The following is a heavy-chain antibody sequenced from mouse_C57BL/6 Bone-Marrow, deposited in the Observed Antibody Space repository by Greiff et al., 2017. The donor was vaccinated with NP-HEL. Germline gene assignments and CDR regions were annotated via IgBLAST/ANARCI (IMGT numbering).Heavy chain of an antibody. CDR3: ARWGGYYNY. D-gene: IGHD2-3*01. Sequence: QVQLKQSGAELVKPGASVKLSCKASGYTFTSYWMHWVKQRPGQGLEWIGMIHPNSGSTNYNEKFKSKATLTVDKSSSTAYMQLSSLTSEDSAVYYCARWGGYYNYWGQGTTLTVSS. CDR1: GYTFTSYW. CDR2: IHPNSGST. J-gene: IGHJ2*01. V-gene: IGHV1-64*01.